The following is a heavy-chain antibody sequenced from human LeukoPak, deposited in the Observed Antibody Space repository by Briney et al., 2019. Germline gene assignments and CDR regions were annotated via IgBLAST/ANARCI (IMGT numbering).Heavy chain of an antibody. CDR2: ISSSSSYI. CDR1: GLTFSSYS. Sequence: PGGSLRLSCAASGLTFSSYSMNWVRQAPGKGLEWVSSISSSSSYIYYADSVKGRFTISRDNAKNSLYLQMNSLRAEDTALYYCARWGHYDFWSGYLNFDYWGQGTLVTVSS. CDR3: ARWGHYDFWSGYLNFDY. V-gene: IGHV3-21*04. D-gene: IGHD3-3*01. J-gene: IGHJ4*02.